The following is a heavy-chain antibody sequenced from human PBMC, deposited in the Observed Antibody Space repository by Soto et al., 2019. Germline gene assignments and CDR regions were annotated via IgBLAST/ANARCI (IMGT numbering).Heavy chain of an antibody. V-gene: IGHV3-30-3*01. CDR1: GFTFISYA. Sequence: QVQLVESGGGVVQPGRSLRLSCAASGFTFISYAMHWVRQAPGKGLERVAVISYDGTSSYYADSVKGRFTISRDNSRNTLYLQMNSLRAEDTAVYYCVSEVGPRNFDCWGQGTLVTVSS. CDR2: ISYDGTSS. D-gene: IGHD1-26*01. CDR3: VSEVGPRNFDC. J-gene: IGHJ4*02.